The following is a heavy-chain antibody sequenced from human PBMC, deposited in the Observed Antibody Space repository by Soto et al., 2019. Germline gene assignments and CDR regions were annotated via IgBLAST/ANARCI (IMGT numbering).Heavy chain of an antibody. Sequence: SGTLSLTCTVSGGSISSGGYYWSWIRQHPGKGLEWIGDINHSGSTNYNPSLKSRVTISVDTSKNQFSLKLSSVTAADTAVYYCARGGNTMVRGVIRYNWFDPWGQGTLVTVSS. J-gene: IGHJ5*02. CDR3: ARGGNTMVRGVIRYNWFDP. CDR1: GGSISSGGYY. D-gene: IGHD3-10*01. V-gene: IGHV4-31*03. CDR2: INHSGST.